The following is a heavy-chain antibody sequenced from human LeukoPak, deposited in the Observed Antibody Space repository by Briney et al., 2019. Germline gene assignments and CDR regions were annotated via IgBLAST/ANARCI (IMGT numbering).Heavy chain of an antibody. D-gene: IGHD4-17*01. V-gene: IGHV1-24*01. J-gene: IGHJ4*02. CDR1: GYSLSELT. CDR3: APGHEYGLLDY. Sequence: ASVKVSCKVSGYSLSELTMHWVRHAPGKGLEWMGGFDPGMAETIYAEKFQGIITMTEDTSTDTAYMELSSLRSEDTAVYYCAPGHEYGLLDYWGQGTLVTVSS. CDR2: FDPGMAET.